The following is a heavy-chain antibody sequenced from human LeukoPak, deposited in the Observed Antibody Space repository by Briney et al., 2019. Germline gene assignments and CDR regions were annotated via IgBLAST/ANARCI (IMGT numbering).Heavy chain of an antibody. CDR1: GGSFSDYY. Sequence: ETLSLTCAVYGGSFSDYYWSWIRQPPGKGLEWVSAISGSGGSTYYADSVKGRFTISRDTSKNTLYLQMNSLRAEDTALYFCAKKAQYDGHYPLDYWGQGTLVTVSA. J-gene: IGHJ4*02. CDR2: ISGSGGST. CDR3: AKKAQYDGHYPLDY. D-gene: IGHD4/OR15-4a*01. V-gene: IGHV3-23*01.